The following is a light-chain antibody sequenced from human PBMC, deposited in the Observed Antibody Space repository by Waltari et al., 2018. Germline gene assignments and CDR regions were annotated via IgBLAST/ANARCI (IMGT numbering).Light chain of an antibody. CDR1: QPLNNN. V-gene: IGKV3-15*01. J-gene: IGKJ1*01. Sequence: EIVVTQSPATLSVSPGDRAILTCRTSQPLNNNLAWFQQKPGQSPRLLIYGASARASGVSARFSGSGSGTEFTLTITSLQSEDFAVYYCQQSHALPPWTFGQGTRV. CDR2: GAS. CDR3: QQSHALPPWT.